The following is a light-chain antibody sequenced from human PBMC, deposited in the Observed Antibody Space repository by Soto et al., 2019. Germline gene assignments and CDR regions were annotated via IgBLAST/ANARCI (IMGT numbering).Light chain of an antibody. Sequence: EIVVTQSPLSLPVILGESASISCRSSQSLLHSNGFNYLDLYLQRPGQSPQLLIYMASSRASGVPDRFSVSGSGTDCTLTITRVEAEDVGIYYCMQAVQTPWAFGQGTKVEIK. CDR1: QSLLHSNGFNY. V-gene: IGKV2-28*01. CDR3: MQAVQTPWA. CDR2: MAS. J-gene: IGKJ1*01.